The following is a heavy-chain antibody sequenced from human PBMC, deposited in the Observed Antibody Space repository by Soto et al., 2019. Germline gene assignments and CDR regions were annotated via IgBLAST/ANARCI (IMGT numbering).Heavy chain of an antibody. Sequence: QVQLVQSGAEVKKPGSSVKVSCKASGVSFSSYTISWVRQAPGQGLEWMGGIIPIFGAANYAQRFQVRVTITEDGSTSTAYMELSNLRSEDKAMYYCARGGSGSYSFDYWGQGTLVTVSS. CDR3: ARGGSGSYSFDY. D-gene: IGHD1-26*01. J-gene: IGHJ4*02. CDR2: IIPIFGAA. CDR1: GVSFSSYT. V-gene: IGHV1-69*01.